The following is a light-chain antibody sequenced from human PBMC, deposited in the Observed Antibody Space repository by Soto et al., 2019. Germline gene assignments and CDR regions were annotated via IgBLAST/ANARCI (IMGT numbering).Light chain of an antibody. Sequence: EIVLTQSPGTLSLSPGEGATLSCRASQSVNNNYLAWYQQKPGQAPRLLIYGASNKASGIPDRFSGSGSGTDFTLTISRLEPEDFVVYYCQQYAYSPITFGQGTRLEIK. J-gene: IGKJ5*01. CDR2: GAS. CDR3: QQYAYSPIT. V-gene: IGKV3-20*01. CDR1: QSVNNNY.